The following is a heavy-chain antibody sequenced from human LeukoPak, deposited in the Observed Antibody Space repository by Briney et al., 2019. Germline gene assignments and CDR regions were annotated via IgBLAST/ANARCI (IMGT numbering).Heavy chain of an antibody. V-gene: IGHV4-39*01. CDR1: GVSISSNSYY. CDR2: IYYSGNT. J-gene: IGHJ6*03. CDR3: SRLSYYNYYMDV. Sequence: SETLSLTCTVSGVSISSNSYYWAWIRQPPGKGLEWIGTIYYSGNTYYNPSLKSRVTISIDTSKNQFSLKLSSVTAADTAVYYSSRLSYYNYYMDVWGKGTTVTVSS.